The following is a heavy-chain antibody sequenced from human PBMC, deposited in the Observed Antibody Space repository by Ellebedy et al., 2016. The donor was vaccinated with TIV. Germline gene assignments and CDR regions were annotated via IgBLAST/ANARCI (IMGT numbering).Heavy chain of an antibody. J-gene: IGHJ5*02. D-gene: IGHD3-16*01. Sequence: GESLKISCAASGFSFRSYWMSWVRQAPGKGLEWVANIYQDGSFRYYVDSVKGRFTISRDNANNALFLQMNSLRAEDSALYYCARRGSYGDYAVQVNRWLARWGRGTLVTVSS. CDR1: GFSFRSYW. CDR2: IYQDGSFR. V-gene: IGHV3-7*01. CDR3: ARRGSYGDYAVQVNRWLAR.